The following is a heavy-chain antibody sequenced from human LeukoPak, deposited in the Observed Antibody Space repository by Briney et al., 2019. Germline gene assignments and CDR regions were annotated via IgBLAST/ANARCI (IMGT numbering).Heavy chain of an antibody. J-gene: IGHJ1*01. CDR1: GLTFRTYW. V-gene: IGHV3-7*01. D-gene: IGHD6-13*01. CDR2: IKEDGSEK. Sequence: GGSLRLPCAASGLTFRTYWMYWCRQPPAKGLEWVANIKEDGSEKYYVDSVKGRFTISRDNTKNSLYLQMNGLRVEDTAVYYCASKAAAESYWGLGTLVTVSP. CDR3: ASKAAAESY.